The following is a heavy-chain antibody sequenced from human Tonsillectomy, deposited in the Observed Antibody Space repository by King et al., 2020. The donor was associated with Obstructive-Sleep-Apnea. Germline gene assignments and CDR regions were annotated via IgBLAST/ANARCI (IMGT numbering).Heavy chain of an antibody. D-gene: IGHD4-17*01. Sequence: VQLVESGGGLVQPGGSLRLSCAASGFTLSRYWMHWVRQAPGKGLVWVSAIKSDGIRTSYADSVKGRFTISRDNAKNTLYLQMNSLRAEDTAVYYCARELYGDYGVDYWGQGTLVTVSS. CDR3: ARELYGDYGVDY. J-gene: IGHJ4*02. CDR1: GFTLSRYW. CDR2: IKSDGIRT. V-gene: IGHV3-74*01.